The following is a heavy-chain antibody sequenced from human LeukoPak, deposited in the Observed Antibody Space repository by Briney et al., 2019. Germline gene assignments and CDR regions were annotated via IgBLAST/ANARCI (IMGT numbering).Heavy chain of an antibody. Sequence: SETLSLTCTVSGGSVSSGSYYWSWIRQPPGKGLEWIVYIYYSGITNYNPSLQSRVTISVDTSKNQFSLKLSSVTAEDTAVYYCARDRLAVAGIDYWGQGSLVTVSS. CDR3: ARDRLAVAGIDY. D-gene: IGHD6-19*01. V-gene: IGHV4-61*01. CDR2: IYYSGIT. CDR1: GGSVSSGSYY. J-gene: IGHJ4*02.